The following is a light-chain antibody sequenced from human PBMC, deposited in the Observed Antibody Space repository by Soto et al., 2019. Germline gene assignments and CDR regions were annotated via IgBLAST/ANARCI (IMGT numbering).Light chain of an antibody. J-gene: IGLJ1*01. Sequence: QSALTQPASVSGSPGQSVTISCTGTSTDVGSFNLVSWFQQHPGKAPRLIIYEVTKRPSGVSNRFSGSKSGYTASLTISGLQAEDEADYYCNSQTSSGIRVFGTGTKLTVL. CDR1: STDVGSFNL. V-gene: IGLV2-14*02. CDR2: EVT. CDR3: NSQTSSGIRV.